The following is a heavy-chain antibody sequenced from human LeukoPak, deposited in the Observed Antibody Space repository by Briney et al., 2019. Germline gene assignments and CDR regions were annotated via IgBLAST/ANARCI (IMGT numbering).Heavy chain of an antibody. CDR2: ISSSGSTI. D-gene: IGHD3-10*02. CDR3: AELGITMIGRV. V-gene: IGHV3-48*03. Sequence: GGSLRLSCAASGFTFSSYEMNWGRQAPGKGLEGVSYISSSGSTIYYADSVKGRFTISRDNAKNSLYLRMNSLRAEDTAVYYCAELGITMIGRVWGKGTTVTISS. J-gene: IGHJ6*04. CDR1: GFTFSSYE.